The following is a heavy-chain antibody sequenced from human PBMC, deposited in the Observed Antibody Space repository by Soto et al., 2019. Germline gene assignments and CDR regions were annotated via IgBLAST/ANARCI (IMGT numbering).Heavy chain of an antibody. V-gene: IGHV3-30-3*01. CDR2: ISYDGSNK. D-gene: IGHD3-16*01. CDR1: GFTFSSYA. CDR3: ARAYEGDYFDY. J-gene: IGHJ4*02. Sequence: QVQLVESGGGVVQPXRSLRLSCAASGFTFSSYAMHWVRQAPGKGLEWVAVISYDGSNKYYADSVKGRFTITRDNSENTLYMQMNSLRAEDTAAYYCARAYEGDYFDYWGQGTLVTVSS.